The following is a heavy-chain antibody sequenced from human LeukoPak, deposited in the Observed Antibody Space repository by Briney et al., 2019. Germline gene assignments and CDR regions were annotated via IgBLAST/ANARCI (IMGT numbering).Heavy chain of an antibody. V-gene: IGHV4-38-2*02. Sequence: SETLSLTCTVSGYSISSGYYWGWIRQPPGKGLEWIGSIYHSGRTFYNPSLKSRVTISVDTSKNQFSLKLTSVTAADTAVYYCASDRIWFGESTNEYWGQGTLVTVSS. D-gene: IGHD3-10*01. J-gene: IGHJ4*02. CDR2: IYHSGRT. CDR3: ASDRIWFGESTNEY. CDR1: GYSISSGYY.